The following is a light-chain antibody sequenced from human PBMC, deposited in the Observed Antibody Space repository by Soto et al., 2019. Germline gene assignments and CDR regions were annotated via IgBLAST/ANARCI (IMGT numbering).Light chain of an antibody. CDR3: QQYENPLLT. J-gene: IGKJ4*01. V-gene: IGKV1-33*01. Sequence: DIQMTQSPSSLSASVGDSVTITCQASQDISNYLIWYQQKPGKAPKLLIYDASNLETGVPSRFSGSVSGTDFTFTISGLQPEDTATYYCQQYENPLLTFGGGTKVEIK. CDR2: DAS. CDR1: QDISNY.